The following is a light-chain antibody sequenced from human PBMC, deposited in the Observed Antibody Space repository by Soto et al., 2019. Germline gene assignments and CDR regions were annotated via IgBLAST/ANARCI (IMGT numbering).Light chain of an antibody. CDR2: GAS. CDR3: QKYGSSPQT. Sequence: EMVMTQSPATLSVSPGERATLSCRASQSFSSNLAWYQQKPGQAPRLLIYGASSRATGIPDRFSGSGSGTDFTLTISSLEPEDFAVYYCQKYGSSPQTFGQGTKVDIK. CDR1: QSFSSN. J-gene: IGKJ1*01. V-gene: IGKV3-20*01.